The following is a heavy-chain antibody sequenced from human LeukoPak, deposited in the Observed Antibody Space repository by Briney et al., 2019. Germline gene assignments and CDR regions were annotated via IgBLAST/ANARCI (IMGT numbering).Heavy chain of an antibody. V-gene: IGHV4-34*01. CDR1: GGSFSGYY. Sequence: SETLSLTCAVYGGSFSGYYWSWIRQPPGKGLEWIGEINHSGSTNYNPSLKSRVTISVDTSKNQFSLKLSSVTAADTAVYCCARGRGGSYSKRKYWYFDLWGRGALVTVSS. D-gene: IGHD1-26*01. CDR3: ARGRGGSYSKRKYWYFDL. J-gene: IGHJ2*01. CDR2: INHSGST.